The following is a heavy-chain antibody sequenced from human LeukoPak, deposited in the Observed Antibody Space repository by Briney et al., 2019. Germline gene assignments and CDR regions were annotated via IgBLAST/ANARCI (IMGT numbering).Heavy chain of an antibody. D-gene: IGHD4-17*01. Sequence: GGSLRLSCAASGFTFSSYAMHWVRQAPGKGLEWVAVISYDGSNKYYADSVKGRFTISRDNSKNTLYLQMNSLRAEDTAVYYCAGEGYGDYEGDYWGQGTLVTVSS. CDR1: GFTFSSYA. CDR3: AGEGYGDYEGDY. CDR2: ISYDGSNK. V-gene: IGHV3-30*04. J-gene: IGHJ4*02.